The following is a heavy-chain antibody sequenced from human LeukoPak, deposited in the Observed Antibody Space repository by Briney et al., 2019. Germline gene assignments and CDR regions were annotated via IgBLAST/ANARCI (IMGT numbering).Heavy chain of an antibody. D-gene: IGHD3-10*01. CDR2: IIPILGLA. V-gene: IGHV1-69*02. CDR3: ASHYGSGSYASDY. CDR1: GGTFSSYT. J-gene: IGHJ4*02. Sequence: ASVKVSCKASGGTFSSYTLSWLRQAPGQGLEWMGRIIPILGLANYAQKFQGRVTITADKSTSTAYMELSSLRSEDTAVYYCASHYGSGSYASDYWGQGTLVTVSS.